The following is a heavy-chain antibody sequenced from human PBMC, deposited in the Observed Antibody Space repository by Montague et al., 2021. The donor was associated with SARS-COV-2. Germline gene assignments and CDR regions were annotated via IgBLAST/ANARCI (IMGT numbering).Heavy chain of an antibody. Sequence: SETLSLTCTVSGGSISSSSYYWGWLRQPPGKGLEWIGSIYYSGSTYYNPSLKSRVTISVDTSKNQFSLKLSSVTAADTAVYYCAGFPTSYYYDSKAAPATPDAFDIWGQGTMVTVSS. D-gene: IGHD3-22*01. CDR3: AGFPTSYYYDSKAAPATPDAFDI. CDR1: GGSISSSSYY. V-gene: IGHV4-39*01. J-gene: IGHJ3*02. CDR2: IYYSGST.